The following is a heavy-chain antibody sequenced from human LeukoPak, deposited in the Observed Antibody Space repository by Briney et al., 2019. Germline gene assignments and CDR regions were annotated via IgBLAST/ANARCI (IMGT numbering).Heavy chain of an antibody. CDR3: ARAVYYYGSGSYYEVYYFDY. Sequence: GTSVKVSCKTSGFTFPSSTVQWVRQARGQRLEWIGWIVVGRGNTNYARKFQERVTITRDMSTSTVNMELSSLRSEDTAVYYCARAVYYYGSGSYYEVYYFDYWGQGTLVTVSS. V-gene: IGHV1-58*01. CDR2: IVVGRGNT. J-gene: IGHJ4*02. CDR1: GFTFPSST. D-gene: IGHD3-10*01.